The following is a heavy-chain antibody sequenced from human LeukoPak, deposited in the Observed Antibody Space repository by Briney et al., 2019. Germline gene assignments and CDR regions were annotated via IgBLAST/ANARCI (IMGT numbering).Heavy chain of an antibody. Sequence: GGSLRLSCAASGFTFSIYSMNWVRQPPGKGLEWLSSITSSSNYIYYAGSVKGRVTISRDNVQNSLYLHMNSLRAEDTAMYYCARDRGYFDNWGQGTLVTVSS. CDR3: ARDRGYFDN. J-gene: IGHJ4*02. CDR1: GFTFSIYS. CDR2: ITSSSNYI. V-gene: IGHV3-21*01.